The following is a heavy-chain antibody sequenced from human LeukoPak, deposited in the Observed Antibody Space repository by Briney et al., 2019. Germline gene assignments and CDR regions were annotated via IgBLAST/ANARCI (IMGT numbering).Heavy chain of an antibody. D-gene: IGHD6-19*01. V-gene: IGHV4-38-2*02. J-gene: IGHJ4*02. CDR1: GYSISSGYY. Sequence: SETLSLTCTVSGYSISSGYYWGWIRQPPGKGLEWIGSIYHSGSTYYNPSLKSRVTISVDTSKNQFSLKLSSVTAADTAVYYCARDGNIAVAGPDYWGQGTLVTVSS. CDR2: IYHSGST. CDR3: ARDGNIAVAGPDY.